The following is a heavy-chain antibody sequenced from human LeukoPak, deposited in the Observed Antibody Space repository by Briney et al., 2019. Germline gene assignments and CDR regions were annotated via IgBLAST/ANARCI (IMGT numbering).Heavy chain of an antibody. CDR1: GGSISGYY. V-gene: IGHV4-59*01. D-gene: IGHD6-13*01. J-gene: IGHJ5*02. CDR3: ARGCSAGTPRNWFDP. Sequence: SETLSLTCTVSGGSISGYYWSWIRQPPGKGLEWIGYIYYSGSTNYNPSLKSRVTISVDTSKNQFSLKLSSVTAADTAVYYCARGCSAGTPRNWFDPLGQGTLVTVSS. CDR2: IYYSGST.